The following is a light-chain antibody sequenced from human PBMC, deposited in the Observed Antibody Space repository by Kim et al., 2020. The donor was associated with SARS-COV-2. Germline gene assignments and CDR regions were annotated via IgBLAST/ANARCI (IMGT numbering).Light chain of an antibody. CDR3: QQYKNWPLT. Sequence: VSPAEGATLSCRASQIISNTVAWYQQTPGQAPRLLIYGASTRATGIPARFSGSGSGAEFSLTISSLQSEDFAVYYCQQYKNWPLTFGGGTKVDIE. J-gene: IGKJ4*01. CDR2: GAS. CDR1: QIISNT. V-gene: IGKV3-15*01.